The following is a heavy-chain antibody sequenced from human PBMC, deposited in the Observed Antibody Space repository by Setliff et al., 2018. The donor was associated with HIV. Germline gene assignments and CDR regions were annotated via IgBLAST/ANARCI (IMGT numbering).Heavy chain of an antibody. CDR1: GGSMSSYY. V-gene: IGHV4-59*08. CDR2: IYYSGST. J-gene: IGHJ6*03. Sequence: LSLTCTVSGGSMSSYYWSWIRQPPGKGLEWIGYIYYSGSTNYNPSLKSRVTISVDTSKNQFSLKLRSVTAADTAVYYCVRTNNDLENYYHHYYYMDVWGKGTTVTVSS. CDR3: VRTNNDLENYYHHYYYMDV. D-gene: IGHD2-21*02.